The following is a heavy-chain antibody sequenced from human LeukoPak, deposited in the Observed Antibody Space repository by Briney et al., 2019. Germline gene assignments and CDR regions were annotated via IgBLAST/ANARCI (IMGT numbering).Heavy chain of an antibody. CDR2: IKQDASQE. CDR3: ARGVVYPAWSGLHWSDY. CDR1: GFTFSSYW. Sequence: GGSLRLSCAASGFTFSSYWMSWVRQAPGKGPEWVAHIKQDASQEYHVDSVKGRFTISRDNAKNSLYLQMNSLRAEDTAVYYCARGVVYPAWSGLHWSDYWGQGALVTVSS. D-gene: IGHD3-3*01. J-gene: IGHJ4*02. V-gene: IGHV3-7*01.